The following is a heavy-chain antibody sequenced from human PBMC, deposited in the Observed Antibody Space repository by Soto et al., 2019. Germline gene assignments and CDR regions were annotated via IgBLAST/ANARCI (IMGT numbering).Heavy chain of an antibody. D-gene: IGHD1-26*01. J-gene: IGHJ4*02. CDR2: TYYRSKWYN. CDR1: GDSVSSNSAA. Sequence: SQTLSLTCAISGDSVSSNSAAWNWIRQSPSRGLEWLGRTYYRSKWYNDYAVSVKSRITINPDTSKNQFSLQLNSVTPEDTAVYYCAGGSRKKDSGSYFDYWGQGTLVTVSS. V-gene: IGHV6-1*01. CDR3: AGGSRKKDSGSYFDY.